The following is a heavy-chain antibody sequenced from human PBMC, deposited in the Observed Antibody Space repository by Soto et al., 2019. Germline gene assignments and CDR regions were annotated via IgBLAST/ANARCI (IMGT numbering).Heavy chain of an antibody. D-gene: IGHD1-1*01. V-gene: IGHV4-59*08. Sequence: SETLSLTCTVSGGTIGGYYWSWIRQPPGKGLEWIAYIYYSGSSNSNPSLKSRVTISVDTSKNQFSLKLSSVTAADTAVYYCARHSNEYRKSLDYWGQGTLVTVSS. CDR3: ARHSNEYRKSLDY. CDR2: IYYSGSS. J-gene: IGHJ4*02. CDR1: GGTIGGYY.